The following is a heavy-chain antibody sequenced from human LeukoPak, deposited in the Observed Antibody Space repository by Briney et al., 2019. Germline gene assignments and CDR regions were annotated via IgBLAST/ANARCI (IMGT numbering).Heavy chain of an antibody. CDR2: INAGNGNT. D-gene: IGHD2-2*02. V-gene: IGHV1-3*01. Sequence: GASVKVSCKASGYTFTSYAMHWVRQAPGQRLEWMGWINAGNGNTKYSQKFQGRVTITRDTSASTAYMELSSLRSEDTAVYYCASTIVPAAIHPALYYYYGMDVWGQGTTVTVSS. J-gene: IGHJ6*02. CDR3: ASTIVPAAIHPALYYYYGMDV. CDR1: GYTFTSYA.